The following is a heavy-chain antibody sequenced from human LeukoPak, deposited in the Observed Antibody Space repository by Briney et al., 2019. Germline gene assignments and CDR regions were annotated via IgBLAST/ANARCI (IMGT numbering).Heavy chain of an antibody. J-gene: IGHJ4*02. D-gene: IGHD3-22*01. Sequence: PSETLSLTCTVSGGSISSSNYYWGWIRQPPGKGLEWIGSISYSGTTYYNPSLKSRVTISVAPSKNQFSLRVSSVTAAATALYSRARHTEPDSSAYYRPFHFWGQGTLVTVSP. CDR2: ISYSGTT. V-gene: IGHV4-39*01. CDR1: GGSISSSNYY. CDR3: ARHTEPDSSAYYRPFHF.